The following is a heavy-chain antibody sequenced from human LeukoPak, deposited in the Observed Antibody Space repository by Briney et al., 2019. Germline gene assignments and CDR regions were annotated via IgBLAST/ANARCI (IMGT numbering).Heavy chain of an antibody. CDR2: INPNSGGT. D-gene: IGHD3-16*02. J-gene: IGHJ6*02. V-gene: IGHV1-2*02. Sequence: ASVKVSCKASGYTFTGYYMHWVRQAPGQGLEWMGWINPNSGGTNYAQKFQGRVTMTRDTSISTAYMELSRLRSDDTAVYYCAGVPVIQYCYGMDVWGQGTTVTVSS. CDR3: AGVPVIQYCYGMDV. CDR1: GYTFTGYY.